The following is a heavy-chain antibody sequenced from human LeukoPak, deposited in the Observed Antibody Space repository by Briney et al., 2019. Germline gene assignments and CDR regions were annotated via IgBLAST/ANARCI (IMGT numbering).Heavy chain of an antibody. CDR2: IYYSGST. Sequence: SETLSLTCTVSGGSISSSSYYWGWIRQPPGQGLEWIGSIYYSGSTYYNPSLKSRVTISVDTSKNQFSLKLSSVTAADTAVYYCARHEGGSYPDYFDYWGQGTLVTVSS. D-gene: IGHD1-26*01. CDR1: GGSISSSSYY. CDR3: ARHEGGSYPDYFDY. J-gene: IGHJ4*02. V-gene: IGHV4-39*01.